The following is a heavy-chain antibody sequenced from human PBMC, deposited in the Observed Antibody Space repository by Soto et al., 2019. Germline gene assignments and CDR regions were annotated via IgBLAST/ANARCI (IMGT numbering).Heavy chain of an antibody. CDR3: AKDVGYCTNGVCLYNWFDP. CDR1: GFTFNSYG. V-gene: IGHV3-30*18. J-gene: IGHJ5*02. CDR2: ISYDGNNI. Sequence: VGSLRLSCAASGFTFNSYGIHWVRQAPGKALEWVAVISYDGNNIYYGDSVQGRFTISRDNSKNTIYLQMNSLRAEDTAVYYCAKDVGYCTNGVCLYNWFDPWGQGTLVTVSS. D-gene: IGHD2-8*01.